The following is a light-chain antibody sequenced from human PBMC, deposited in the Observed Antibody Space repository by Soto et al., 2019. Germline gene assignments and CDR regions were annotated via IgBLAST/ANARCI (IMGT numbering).Light chain of an antibody. V-gene: IGKV3-11*01. CDR1: LSVSVY. J-gene: IGKJ1*01. Sequence: VVLTQSPATLSLSPGERATLSCRTSLSVSVYLDWYQQKPAQAPSLLLSDASIRATGIPARFSGSGSGTDFTLTISSLEPEDFAVYDCQQYNIWHPWTFGQGTKVDIK. CDR3: QQYNIWHPWT. CDR2: DAS.